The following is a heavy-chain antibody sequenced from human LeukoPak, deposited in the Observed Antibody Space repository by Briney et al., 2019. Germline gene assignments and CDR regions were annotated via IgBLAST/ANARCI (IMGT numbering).Heavy chain of an antibody. CDR3: ARDPGYSNYKYSDYFDY. CDR2: IYTSGST. D-gene: IGHD4-11*01. J-gene: IGHJ4*02. CDR1: GGSISSYY. V-gene: IGHV4-4*07. Sequence: PSETLSLTCTVSGGSISSYYWSWIRQPAGKGLEWIGRIYTSGSTNYNPSLKSRVTMSVDTSKNQSSLKLSSVTAADTAVYYCARDPGYSNYKYSDYFDYWGQGTLVTVSS.